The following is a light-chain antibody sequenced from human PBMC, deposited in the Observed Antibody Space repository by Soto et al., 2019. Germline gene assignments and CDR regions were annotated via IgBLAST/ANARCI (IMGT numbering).Light chain of an antibody. V-gene: IGLV2-14*01. J-gene: IGLJ1*01. CDR3: SSYTSSGTL. CDR1: SSDVGSYNY. CDR2: EVS. Sequence: QSALTQPASVSGSPGQSITISCTGTSSDVGSYNYVSWYQQHPGKAPKLMIYEVSSRPSGVSSRFSGSKSGNTASLTISGLQAEDEADYYCSSYTSSGTLFGTGTKLTVL.